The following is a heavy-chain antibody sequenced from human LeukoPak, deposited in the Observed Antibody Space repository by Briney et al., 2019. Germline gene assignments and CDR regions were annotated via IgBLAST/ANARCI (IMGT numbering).Heavy chain of an antibody. J-gene: IGHJ4*02. CDR3: ARNITSVIPAGYFDY. V-gene: IGHV4-39*01. CDR2: IYNTWST. CDR1: GGSIGSGRYY. D-gene: IGHD2-2*01. Sequence: PSGTLSLTCSVSGGSIGSGRYYWAWIRQPPGKGLEWIGSIYNTWSTSYNPSLKSRVTMSVDTSKNQFSLRLSSVTAADTAVYYCARNITSVIPAGYFDYWGQGTLVTVSS.